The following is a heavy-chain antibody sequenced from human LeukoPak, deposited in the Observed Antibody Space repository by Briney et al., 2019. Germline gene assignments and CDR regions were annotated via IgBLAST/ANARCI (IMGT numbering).Heavy chain of an antibody. D-gene: IGHD3-10*02. Sequence: GGSLRLSCAASGFTFSSYAMAWVRQAPGKGLEWVAVISYDGSTKYYADSVKGRFTTSRDNSKNTLYQQMNSLRPEDTAVYYCARDVHRLGFDYWGQGTLVTVSS. CDR2: ISYDGSTK. J-gene: IGHJ4*02. CDR3: ARDVHRLGFDY. V-gene: IGHV3-30*01. CDR1: GFTFSSYA.